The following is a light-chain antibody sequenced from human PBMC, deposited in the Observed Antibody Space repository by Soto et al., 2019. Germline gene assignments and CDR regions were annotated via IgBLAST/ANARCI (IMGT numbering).Light chain of an antibody. V-gene: IGLV2-23*02. CDR2: EVD. Sequence: QSALTQPASVSGSPGQSITISCTGTSSDVGSYNLVSWYQQHPGETPKVLISEVDKLPSGVSDRFSGSKSGNTASLTISGLQAEDEALYFCSSYAGSITYVVFGGGTKLTV. J-gene: IGLJ7*01. CDR3: SSYAGSITYVV. CDR1: SSDVGSYNL.